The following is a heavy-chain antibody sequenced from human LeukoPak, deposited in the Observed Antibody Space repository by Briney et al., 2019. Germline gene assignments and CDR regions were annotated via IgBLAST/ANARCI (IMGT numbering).Heavy chain of an antibody. CDR1: RFTFSKCV. Sequence: GSLRLSCAASRFTFSKCVMSWVRQAPGKGLEWVSSISVSGGSTYYADSVRGRITISRDNSKNTLYLQMNSLRVEDTAVYYCARGGSGFSTCFDVWGQGTTVTVFS. CDR2: ISVSGGST. J-gene: IGHJ6*02. CDR3: ARGGSGFSTCFDV. V-gene: IGHV3-23*01. D-gene: IGHD1-1*01.